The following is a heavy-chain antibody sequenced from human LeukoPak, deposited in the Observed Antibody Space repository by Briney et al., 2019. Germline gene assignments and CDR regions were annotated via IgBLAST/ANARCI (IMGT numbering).Heavy chain of an antibody. D-gene: IGHD1-26*01. CDR2: INPNSGGT. Sequence: ASVKVSCKASGYTFTGYYMHWVRQAPGQGLEWMGWINPNSGGTNYAQKFQGRVTMTRDTSISTAYMELSRLRSDDTAVYYCARVLGELRSRPYDYWGQGTLVTVSS. J-gene: IGHJ4*02. CDR3: ARVLGELRSRPYDY. CDR1: GYTFTGYY. V-gene: IGHV1-2*02.